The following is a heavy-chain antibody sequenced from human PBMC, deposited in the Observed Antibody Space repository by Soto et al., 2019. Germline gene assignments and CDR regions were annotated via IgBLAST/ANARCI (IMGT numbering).Heavy chain of an antibody. CDR3: AKGYSSSSSWYFDL. J-gene: IGHJ2*01. CDR2: ISWNSGSI. D-gene: IGHD6-6*01. CDR1: GFTFDDYA. Sequence: GGSLRLSCAASGFTFDDYAMHWVRQAPGKGLEWVSGISWNSGSIGYADSVKGRFTISRDNAKNSLYLQMNSLRAEDTALYYCAKGYSSSSSWYFDLWGRGTLVTVSS. V-gene: IGHV3-9*01.